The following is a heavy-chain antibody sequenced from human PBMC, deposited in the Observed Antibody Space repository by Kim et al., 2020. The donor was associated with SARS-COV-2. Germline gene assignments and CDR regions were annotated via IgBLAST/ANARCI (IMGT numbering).Heavy chain of an antibody. CDR2: INHSGST. Sequence: SETLSLTCAVYGGSFSGYYWSWIRQPPGKGLEWIGEINHSGSTNYNPSLKSRVTISVDTSKNQFSLKLSSVTAADTAVYYCARGKGYCSGGSCYWSQRFGTGSGNWFDPWGQGTLVTVSS. V-gene: IGHV4-34*01. J-gene: IGHJ5*02. CDR3: ARGKGYCSGGSCYWSQRFGTGSGNWFDP. CDR1: GGSFSGYY. D-gene: IGHD2-15*01.